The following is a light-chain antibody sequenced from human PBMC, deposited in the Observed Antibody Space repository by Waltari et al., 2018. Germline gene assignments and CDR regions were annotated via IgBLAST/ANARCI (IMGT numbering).Light chain of an antibody. CDR2: DVI. Sequence: QSALTQPASVSGSPGQSITLSCTGTSGDVGGYHYVSCYQQHPGKAPKLMIYDVINRPSGVSNRFSGSKSGNTASLTISGLQAEDEADYYCCSYTSSNTYVFGTGTKVTVL. CDR3: CSYTSSNTYV. CDR1: SGDVGGYHY. V-gene: IGLV2-14*03. J-gene: IGLJ1*01.